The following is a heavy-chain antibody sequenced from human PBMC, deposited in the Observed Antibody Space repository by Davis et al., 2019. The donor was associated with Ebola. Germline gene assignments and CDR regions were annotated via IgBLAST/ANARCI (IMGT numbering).Heavy chain of an antibody. CDR3: ARRTSSGWYGMDV. CDR2: IIPIFGTA. Sequence: SVKVSCKASGGTFSSYAISWVRQAPGQGLEWMGGIIPIFGTANYAQKFQGRVTITRDTSASTAYMELSSLRSEDTAVYYCARRTSSGWYGMDVWGQGTTVTVSS. CDR1: GGTFSSYA. V-gene: IGHV1-69*05. J-gene: IGHJ6*02. D-gene: IGHD6-19*01.